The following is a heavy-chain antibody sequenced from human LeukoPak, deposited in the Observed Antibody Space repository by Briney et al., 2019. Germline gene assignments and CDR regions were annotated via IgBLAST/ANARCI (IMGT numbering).Heavy chain of an antibody. CDR2: ISYDGSNK. V-gene: IGHV3-30*04. CDR3: ARDQRGKPPAFYFDY. CDR1: GFTFSSYA. D-gene: IGHD6-25*01. J-gene: IGHJ4*02. Sequence: GRSLRLSCAASGFTFSSYAMHWVRQAPGKGLEWGAVISYDGSNKYFADSVKGRFTISRDNSKNTLYLQMNSLRAEDTAVYYCARDQRGKPPAFYFDYWGQGTLVTVSS.